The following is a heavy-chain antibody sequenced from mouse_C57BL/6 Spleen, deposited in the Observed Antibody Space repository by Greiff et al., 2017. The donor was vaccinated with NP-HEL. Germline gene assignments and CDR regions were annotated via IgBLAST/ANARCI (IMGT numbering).Heavy chain of an antibody. Sequence: QVQLQQPGAELVKPGASVKMSCKASGYTFTSYWITWVKQRPGQGLEWIGDIYPGSGSTNYNEKFKSKATLTVDTSSSTAYMQLSSLTSEDSAVYYCARGGHYYGTPFDYWGHSTTLSVSS. CDR3: ARGGHYYGTPFDY. CDR2: IYPGSGST. J-gene: IGHJ2*01. V-gene: IGHV1-55*01. CDR1: GYTFTSYW. D-gene: IGHD1-1*01.